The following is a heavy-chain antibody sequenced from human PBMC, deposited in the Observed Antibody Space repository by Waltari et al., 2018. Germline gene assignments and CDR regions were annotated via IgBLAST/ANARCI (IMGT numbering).Heavy chain of an antibody. D-gene: IGHD3-22*01. CDR3: ARDLIQYYYDSSGYYPFDY. Sequence: QVQLVQSGAEVKKPGASVKVSCKASGYNFTSYAMHWVRKAPGQRLEWMGWINAGNGNTKYSQKFQGRVTITRDTSASTAYMELSSLRSEDTAVYYCARDLIQYYYDSSGYYPFDYWGQGTLVTVSS. CDR1: GYNFTSYA. CDR2: INAGNGNT. V-gene: IGHV1-3*01. J-gene: IGHJ4*02.